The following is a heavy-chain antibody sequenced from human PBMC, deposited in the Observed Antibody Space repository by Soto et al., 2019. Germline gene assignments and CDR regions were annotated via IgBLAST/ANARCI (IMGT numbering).Heavy chain of an antibody. J-gene: IGHJ3*02. CDR2: ISHDGRNN. Sequence: HPGGSLRLSCAASGFTLSTYAMHWVRQAPGKGLEWVAVISHDGRNNYYADSVKGRFTISRDNSKSTLSLQMNSLRAEDTAVYYCARDRDEDGGTSVAFDMWGQGTMVTVSS. D-gene: IGHD2-15*01. CDR1: GFTLSTYA. CDR3: ARDRDEDGGTSVAFDM. V-gene: IGHV3-30*04.